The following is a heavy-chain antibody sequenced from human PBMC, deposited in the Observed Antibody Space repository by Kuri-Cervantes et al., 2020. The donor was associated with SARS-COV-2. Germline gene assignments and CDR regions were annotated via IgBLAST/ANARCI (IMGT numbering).Heavy chain of an antibody. CDR3: ATDRGEDIVVVVAASAYDY. V-gene: IGHV3-21*01. D-gene: IGHD2-15*01. CDR2: ISSSSSYI. CDR1: GFTFSSYS. J-gene: IGHJ4*02. Sequence: GGSLRLSCAASGFTFSSYSMNWVRQAPGKGLEWVSSISSSSSYIYYADPVKGRFTNSRDNAKNSLYRQMNSLRAEDTAVYYCATDRGEDIVVVVAASAYDYWGQGTLVTVSS.